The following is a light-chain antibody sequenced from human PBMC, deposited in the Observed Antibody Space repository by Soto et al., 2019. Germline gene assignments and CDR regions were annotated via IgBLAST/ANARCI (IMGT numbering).Light chain of an antibody. V-gene: IGKV1-5*03. Sequence: IHRDQGASTGDASVGDRVSISCGASESISRWLAWYQQKPGKAPKLLIYKASSLESGVPSRFSGSGSGTEFPLTINSLQADDFATYNYQQHNSFSISVGQGKRLEIK. CDR3: QQHNSFSIS. J-gene: IGKJ5*01. CDR2: KAS. CDR1: ESISRW.